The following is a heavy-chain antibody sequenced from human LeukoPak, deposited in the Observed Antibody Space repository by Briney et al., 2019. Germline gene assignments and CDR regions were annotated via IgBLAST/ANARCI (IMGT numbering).Heavy chain of an antibody. D-gene: IGHD5-18*01. CDR2: INHSGTS. CDR1: GGSFSNYY. Sequence: SETLSLTCAVYGGSFSNYYWTWLRQPPGAGLEWIGEINHSGTSNYNSSLKSRVTISVDTSKNEISLKLNSVTAADTAVYYCARGRKYTSGYRVTELGSGYSDYWGQGTLVTVSS. J-gene: IGHJ4*02. V-gene: IGHV4-34*01. CDR3: ARGRKYTSGYRVTELGSGYSDY.